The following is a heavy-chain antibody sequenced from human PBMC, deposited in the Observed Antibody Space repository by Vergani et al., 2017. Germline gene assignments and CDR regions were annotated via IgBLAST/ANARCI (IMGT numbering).Heavy chain of an antibody. CDR1: GGTFSSYA. D-gene: IGHD2-2*01. J-gene: IGHJ4*02. CDR3: AFXVPAASKSGPYFDY. Sequence: QVQLVQSGAEVKKPGSSVKVSCKASGGTFSSYAISWVRQAPGQGLEWMGGIIPIFGTANYAQKFQGRVTITADESTSTAYMELSSLRSEDTAVYYCAFXVPAASKSGPYFDYWGQGTLVTVSS. V-gene: IGHV1-69*01. CDR2: IIPIFGTA.